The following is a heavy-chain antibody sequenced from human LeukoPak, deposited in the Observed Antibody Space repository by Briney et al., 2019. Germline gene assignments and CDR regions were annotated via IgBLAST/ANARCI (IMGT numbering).Heavy chain of an antibody. Sequence: ASVKVSCKASGYTFSSYAMHWVRQAPGQSLEWMGWINAGNGNTKYSQKFQDRVSITRDASANTAYMELSGLRFEDTAVYYCARGDYGLDVWGQGTTVTVSS. CDR2: INAGNGNT. CDR3: ARGDYGLDV. D-gene: IGHD3-16*01. CDR1: GYTFSSYA. V-gene: IGHV1-3*01. J-gene: IGHJ6*02.